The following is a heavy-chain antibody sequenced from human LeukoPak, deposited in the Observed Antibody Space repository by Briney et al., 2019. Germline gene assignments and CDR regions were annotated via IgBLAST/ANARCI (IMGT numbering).Heavy chain of an antibody. Sequence: GGSLRLSCAASGFTFSSYEMNWVRQAPGKGLEWVSYISSSGSTIYYADSVKGRFTISRDNAKNSLYLQMNSLRAEDTAIYYCARDGGYSSRVLEYWGQGTLVTVSS. D-gene: IGHD5-18*01. CDR3: ARDGGYSSRVLEY. V-gene: IGHV3-48*03. J-gene: IGHJ4*02. CDR2: ISSSGSTI. CDR1: GFTFSSYE.